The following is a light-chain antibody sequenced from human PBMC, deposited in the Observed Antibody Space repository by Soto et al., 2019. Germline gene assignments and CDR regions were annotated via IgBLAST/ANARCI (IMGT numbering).Light chain of an antibody. CDR1: QSVSSN. V-gene: IGKV3-15*01. Sequence: ETVMTQSPGTLSVSLGERATLSCRASQSVSSNLAWYQQKPGQAPRLLIYGASTRATGIPARFSGSGSGTEFTLTISSLQSEDFAVYYCQQYNNWPLFGQGTKVDIK. J-gene: IGKJ1*01. CDR2: GAS. CDR3: QQYNNWPL.